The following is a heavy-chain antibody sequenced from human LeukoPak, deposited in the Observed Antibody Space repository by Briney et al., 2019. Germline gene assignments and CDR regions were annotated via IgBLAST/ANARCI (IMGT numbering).Heavy chain of an antibody. D-gene: IGHD4-23*01. Sequence: SETLSLTCTVSGGSISSYYWSWIRQPAGKGLEWVGRIYTSGSTNYNPSLKSRVTMSVDTSKNQFSLKLSSVTAADTAVYYCARDQGDYGGNSGEDDAFDIWGQGTMVTVSS. CDR2: IYTSGST. CDR1: GGSISSYY. J-gene: IGHJ3*02. V-gene: IGHV4-4*07. CDR3: ARDQGDYGGNSGEDDAFDI.